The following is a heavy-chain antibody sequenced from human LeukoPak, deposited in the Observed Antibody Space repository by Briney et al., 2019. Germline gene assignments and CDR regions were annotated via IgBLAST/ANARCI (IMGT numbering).Heavy chain of an antibody. V-gene: IGHV4-34*01. J-gene: IGHJ1*01. D-gene: IGHD6-19*01. Sequence: SETLSLTCAVHGGSFSGYYWNWFRQPPGKGLDWIGEINHSGSTKYNPSLKSRVPVSVDTSKNQIQFSLKLTSVTAADTAVYYCARHSMYSKSSGYNLWGQGTLVTVSS. CDR3: ARHSMYSKSSGYNL. CDR1: GGSFSGYY. CDR2: INHSGST.